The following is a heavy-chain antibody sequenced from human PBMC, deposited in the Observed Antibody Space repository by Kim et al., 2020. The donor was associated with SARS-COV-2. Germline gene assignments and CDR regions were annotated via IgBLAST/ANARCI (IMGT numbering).Heavy chain of an antibody. CDR1: GGSVSSSNYY. CDR3: ARLEYSSSSRLFDP. D-gene: IGHD6-6*01. J-gene: IGHJ5*02. Sequence: SETLSLTCTVSGGSVSSSNYYWGWIRQPPGKGLEWIGNIYYTGDTYYNPSLKSRDTISVDTSKNHFSLKLSSLTAADTAVYYCARLEYSSSSRLFDPWGQGTRVTVSS. CDR2: IYYTGDT. V-gene: IGHV4-39*02.